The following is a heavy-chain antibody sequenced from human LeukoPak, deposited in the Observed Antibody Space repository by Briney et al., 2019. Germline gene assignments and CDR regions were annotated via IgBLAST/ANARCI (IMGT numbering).Heavy chain of an antibody. Sequence: GGSLRLSCAASGFTVSSNYMSWVRQAPGKGLEWVSVIYSGGSTYYADSVKGRFTISRDNSKNTLYLQMNSLRAEDTAVYYCARDTPYYYDSSGYSASWGQGTLATVSS. J-gene: IGHJ5*02. CDR2: IYSGGST. CDR1: GFTVSSNY. CDR3: ARDTPYYYDSSGYSAS. D-gene: IGHD3-22*01. V-gene: IGHV3-53*01.